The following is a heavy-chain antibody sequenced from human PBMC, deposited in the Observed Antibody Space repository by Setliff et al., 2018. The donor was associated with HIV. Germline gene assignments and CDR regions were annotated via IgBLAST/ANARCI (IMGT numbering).Heavy chain of an antibody. V-gene: IGHV4-34*01. D-gene: IGHD5-18*01. CDR1: VGSFTNYF. CDR3: AAWGPRYSYAPYFFDS. Sequence: SETLSLTCAVDVGSFTNYFWNWTRQPPGKGLEWIGEINHSGSTNYSPSLKSRVTISVDASRNQFSLRLSSVTAADTAVYYCAAWGPRYSYAPYFFDSWGQGTLVTVSS. J-gene: IGHJ4*02. CDR2: INHSGST.